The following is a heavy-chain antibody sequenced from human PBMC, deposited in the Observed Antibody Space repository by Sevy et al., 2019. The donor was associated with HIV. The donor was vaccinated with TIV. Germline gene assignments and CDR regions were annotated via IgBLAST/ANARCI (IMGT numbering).Heavy chain of an antibody. CDR1: GGSFSGYY. J-gene: IGHJ4*02. CDR2: INHSGST. V-gene: IGHV4-34*01. CDR3: AREHYYDSSGYVDY. Sequence: SETLSLTCAVYGGSFSGYYWSWIRQPPGKGLEWIGEINHSGSTNYNPSLKSRVTISVDTSKNQFSLKLSSVTAADTAVYYCAREHYYDSSGYVDYWGQGTLVIVSS. D-gene: IGHD3-22*01.